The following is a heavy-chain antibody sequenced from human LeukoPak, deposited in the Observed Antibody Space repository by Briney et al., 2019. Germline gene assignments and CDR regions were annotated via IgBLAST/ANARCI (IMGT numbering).Heavy chain of an antibody. D-gene: IGHD6-13*01. Sequence: AGGSLRLSCEASGFTFNTYAMHWVRQPPGKGLEWVALISYDGSDKIYTDSVKGRFTISRDNSESTLYLQVDSLRGDDAAVYYCAKAVGRISWSFDYWGQGALVTVSS. CDR2: ISYDGSDK. CDR1: GFTFNTYA. J-gene: IGHJ4*02. CDR3: AKAVGRISWSFDY. V-gene: IGHV3-30*18.